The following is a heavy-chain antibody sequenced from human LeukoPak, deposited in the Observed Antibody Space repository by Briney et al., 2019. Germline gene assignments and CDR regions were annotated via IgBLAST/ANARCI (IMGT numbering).Heavy chain of an antibody. J-gene: IGHJ5*02. CDR1: GGSISSGDYY. V-gene: IGHV4-30-4*01. Sequence: SQTLSLTCTVSGGSISSGDYYWSWIRRPPGKGLEWIGYIYYSGSTYYNPSLKSRVTISVDTSKNQFSLKLSSVTAADTAVYYCARGYGDGYNLGDNWFDPWGQGTLVTVSS. D-gene: IGHD5-24*01. CDR2: IYYSGST. CDR3: ARGYGDGYNLGDNWFDP.